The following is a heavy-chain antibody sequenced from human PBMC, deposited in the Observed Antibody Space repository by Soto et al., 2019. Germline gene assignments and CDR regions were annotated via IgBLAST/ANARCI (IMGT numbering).Heavy chain of an antibody. V-gene: IGHV3-23*01. D-gene: IGHD3-22*01. CDR1: GFTFSSYA. CDR3: AKDKETGDYYDSSVF. J-gene: IGHJ4*02. Sequence: EVQLLESGGGLVQPGGSLRLSCAASGFTFSSYAMSWVRQAPGKGLDWVASISASGATTYYADSVKGRFTVSRDNFRNTLDLQMNSLRAGDTAIYYCAKDKETGDYYDSSVFGGLGTLVTVSS. CDR2: ISASGATT.